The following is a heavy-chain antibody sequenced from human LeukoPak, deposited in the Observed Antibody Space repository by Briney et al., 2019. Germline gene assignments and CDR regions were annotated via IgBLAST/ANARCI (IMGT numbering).Heavy chain of an antibody. Sequence: GGSLRLSCAASGFTFSSYGMHWVRQAPGKGLEWVAVISYDGSNKYYADSVKGRFTITRDNSKNTLYLQMNSLRAEDTAVYYCAKVPFDYWGQGTLVTVSS. CDR2: ISYDGSNK. J-gene: IGHJ4*02. CDR3: AKVPFDY. V-gene: IGHV3-30*18. CDR1: GFTFSSYG.